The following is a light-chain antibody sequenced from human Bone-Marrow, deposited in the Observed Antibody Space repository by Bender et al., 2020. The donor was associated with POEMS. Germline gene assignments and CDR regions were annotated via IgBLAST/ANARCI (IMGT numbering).Light chain of an antibody. CDR3: QTWGTGFKV. J-gene: IGLJ2*01. V-gene: IGLV4-69*01. CDR2: LNSDGSH. CDR1: SGHGTYA. Sequence: QLGLTQSPSASASLGASVRLTCTLSSGHGTYAIAWHQLQPEKGPRFLMKLNSDGSHSKGDGIPDRFSGSSSGAERYLTISSLQSEDEADYYCQTWGTGFKVFGGGTKMTVL.